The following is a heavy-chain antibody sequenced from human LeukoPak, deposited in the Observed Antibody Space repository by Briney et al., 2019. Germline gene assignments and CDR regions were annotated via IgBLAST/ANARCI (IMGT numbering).Heavy chain of an antibody. J-gene: IGHJ4*02. CDR3: ARDPTLRYYFDY. CDR1: GYTFTGYY. V-gene: IGHV1-2*06. CDR2: INPNSGGT. D-gene: IGHD3-10*01. Sequence: GASVKVSCKASGYTFTGYYMHWARQAPGQGLEWMGRINPNSGGTNYAQKFQGRVTMTRDTSISTAYMELSRLRSDDTAVYYCARDPTLRYYFDYWGQGTLVTVSS.